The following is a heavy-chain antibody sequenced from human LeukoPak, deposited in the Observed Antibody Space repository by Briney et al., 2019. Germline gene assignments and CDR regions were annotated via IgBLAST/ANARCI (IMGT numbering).Heavy chain of an antibody. CDR1: GESISGFY. CDR2: IYYSGST. V-gene: IGHV4-59*01. J-gene: IGHJ4*02. Sequence: SETLSLTCTVSGESISGFYCTWIRQPPGKGLEWIGYIYYSGSTNYNPSLKSRFTISVDTSKNQFSLKMSSVTAADTAVYYCARGVVIAPQTFDYWGQGTLVTVSS. D-gene: IGHD2-21*01. CDR3: ARGVVIAPQTFDY.